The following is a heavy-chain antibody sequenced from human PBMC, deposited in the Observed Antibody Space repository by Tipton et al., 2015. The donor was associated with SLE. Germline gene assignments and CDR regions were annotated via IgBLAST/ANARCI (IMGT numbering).Heavy chain of an antibody. V-gene: IGHV3-7*04. CDR2: IKQDGSEK. CDR1: AFTFSSYW. J-gene: IGHJ4*02. Sequence: SLRLSCTASAFTFSSYWMTWVRQAPGKGLEWVANIKQDGSEKYYVDSVKGRFTISRDNAKNSLYLQMNSLRAEDTAVYYCARVRGYAGYFDYWGQGTLVTVSS. CDR3: ARVRGYAGYFDY. D-gene: IGHD5-12*01.